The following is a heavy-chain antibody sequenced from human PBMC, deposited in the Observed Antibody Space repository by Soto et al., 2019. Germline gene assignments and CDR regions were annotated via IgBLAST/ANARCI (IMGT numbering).Heavy chain of an antibody. CDR1: GGTFSSYA. D-gene: IGHD2-2*01. CDR3: ARGGYCSSTSCPDSPYYYYYGMDV. V-gene: IGHV1-69*13. CDR2: IIPIFGTA. J-gene: IGHJ6*02. Sequence: SVKVSCKASGGTFSSYAISWVRQAPGQGLEWMGGIIPIFGTANYAQKFQGRVTITADGSTSTAYMELSSLRSEDTAVYYCARGGYCSSTSCPDSPYYYYYGMDVWGQGTTVTVSS.